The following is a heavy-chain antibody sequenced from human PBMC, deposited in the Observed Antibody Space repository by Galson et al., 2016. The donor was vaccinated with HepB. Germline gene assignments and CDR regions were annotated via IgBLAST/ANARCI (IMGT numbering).Heavy chain of an antibody. J-gene: IGHJ4*02. V-gene: IGHV1-18*01. CDR2: ISAFKGKT. Sequence: SVKVSCKASGYTFTSYSISWVRQAPGQGLEWMGWISAFKGKTNYAQNLQGRLTMNTDTYTSTVYMELRSLTSDDTAMYYCARDKDYHVDSWGQGTLVTVSS. CDR3: ARDKDYHVDS. CDR1: GYTFTSYS. D-gene: IGHD4-11*01.